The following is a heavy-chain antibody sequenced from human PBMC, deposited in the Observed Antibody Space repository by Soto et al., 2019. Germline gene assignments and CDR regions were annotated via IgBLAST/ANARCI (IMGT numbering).Heavy chain of an antibody. CDR2: IYSGGTT. D-gene: IGHD5-12*01. V-gene: IGHV3-53*01. CDR1: GFTVSSNY. Sequence: PGGSLRLSCAASGFTVSSNYMSWVRQAPGKGLEWVSVIYSGGTTHYADSVKGRFTIFRDSSKNTLYLQMHSLRADDTGVYYCARDKDGNDYGLLGYWGQGXQVTVYS. CDR3: ARDKDGNDYGLLGY. J-gene: IGHJ4*02.